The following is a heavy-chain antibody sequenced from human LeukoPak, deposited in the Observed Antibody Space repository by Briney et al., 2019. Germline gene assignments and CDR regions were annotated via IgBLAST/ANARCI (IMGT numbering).Heavy chain of an antibody. J-gene: IGHJ4*02. V-gene: IGHV3-23*01. D-gene: IGHD6-13*01. CDR3: AKGLGSNWYFFDY. CDR2: VSGSGSST. CDR1: GFTFSSYA. Sequence: GGSLRLSCAASGFTFSSYAMNWARQAPGKGLEWVSSVSGSGSSTFYADSVKSRFTISRDNSKNTLYLQMNSLRAEDTAVYYCAKGLGSNWYFFDYWGQGTLVTVSS.